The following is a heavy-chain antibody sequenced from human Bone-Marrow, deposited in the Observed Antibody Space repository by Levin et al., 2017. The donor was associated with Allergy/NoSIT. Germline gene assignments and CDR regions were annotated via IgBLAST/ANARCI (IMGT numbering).Heavy chain of an antibody. CDR1: GYSISSGYF. CDR3: ARVQEYQPPYYFEY. Sequence: KASETLSLTCAVSGYSISSGYFWGWIRQPPGKGLEWIGSISYNGRTHYNPSLKSRVTILGDMSKNQFSLNLTSVTAADTAIYYCARVQEYQPPYYFEYWGQGTLVTVSS. J-gene: IGHJ4*02. CDR2: ISYNGRT. D-gene: IGHD2-2*01. V-gene: IGHV4-38-2*01.